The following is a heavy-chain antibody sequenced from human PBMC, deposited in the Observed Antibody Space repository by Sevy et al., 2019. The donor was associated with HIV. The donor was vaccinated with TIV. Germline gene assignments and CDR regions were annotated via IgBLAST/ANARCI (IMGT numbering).Heavy chain of an antibody. J-gene: IGHJ4*02. V-gene: IGHV3-33*01. CDR3: ARGGDFNERSAKRDFDY. Sequence: GGSLRLSCAASGFTVSNYGMHWVRQAPGKGLEWVAVIWNDGSNKYYADSVKGRFTISRDNSKNTLYLQMNSLRVEDTAVYFCARGGDFNERSAKRDFDYWGQGTLVTVSS. CDR2: IWNDGSNK. D-gene: IGHD2-21*02. CDR1: GFTVSNYG.